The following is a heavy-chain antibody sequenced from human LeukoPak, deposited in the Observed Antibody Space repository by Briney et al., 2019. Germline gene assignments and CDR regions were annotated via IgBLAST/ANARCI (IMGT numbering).Heavy chain of an antibody. Sequence: PGGSLRLSCAASGFTFSSYAMSWVRQAPGKGLEWVSAISGSGGSTYYADSAKGRFTISRDNSKNTLYLQMNSLRAEDTAVYYCAKHRFLEWLLWDYFDYWGQGTLVTVSS. CDR1: GFTFSSYA. CDR3: AKHRFLEWLLWDYFDY. CDR2: ISGSGGST. D-gene: IGHD3-3*01. V-gene: IGHV3-23*01. J-gene: IGHJ4*02.